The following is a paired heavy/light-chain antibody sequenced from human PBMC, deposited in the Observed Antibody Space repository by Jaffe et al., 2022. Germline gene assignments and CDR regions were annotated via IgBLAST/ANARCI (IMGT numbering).Heavy chain of an antibody. D-gene: IGHD1-26*01. CDR3: ARPGRGHNAFDI. V-gene: IGHV3-74*01. CDR1: GFTFSTDW. Sequence: EVQLVESGGGLVQPGGSLRLSCAASGFTFSTDWMHWVRQGSGKGLVWVSRINSDGSSTIYADSVKGRFTISRDNAKNTLYLQMNSLRAEDTAVYYCARPGRGHNAFDIWGLGTMVTVSS. CDR2: INSDGSST. J-gene: IGHJ3*02.
Light chain of an antibody. CDR2: WAS. Sequence: DIVMTQSPDSLAVSLGERATVNCKSSQSLLYSSNNKNYLAWYQQKPGQPPQLLIYWASTRESGVPDRFSGSGSGTDFTLTISSLQAEDVAVYYCQQYYSTPRTFGQGTKVEIK. CDR3: QQYYSTPRT. J-gene: IGKJ1*01. V-gene: IGKV4-1*01. CDR1: QSLLYSSNNKNY.